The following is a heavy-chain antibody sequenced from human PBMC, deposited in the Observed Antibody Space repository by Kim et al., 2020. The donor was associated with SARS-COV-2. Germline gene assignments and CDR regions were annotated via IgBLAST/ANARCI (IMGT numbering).Heavy chain of an antibody. D-gene: IGHD5-12*01. V-gene: IGHV3-21*01. CDR3: ARDKSGYDQENWFDP. Sequence: GGSLRLSCAASGFTFSSYSMNWVRQAPGKGLEWVSSISSSSYIYYADSVKGRFTISRDNAKNSLYLQMNSLRAEDTAVYYCARDKSGYDQENWFDPWGQGTLVTVSS. CDR2: ISSSSYI. J-gene: IGHJ5*02. CDR1: GFTFSSYS.